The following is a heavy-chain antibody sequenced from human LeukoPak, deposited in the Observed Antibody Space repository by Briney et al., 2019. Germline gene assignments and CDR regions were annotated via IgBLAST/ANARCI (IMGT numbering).Heavy chain of an antibody. CDR3: ARDSSGWYRSFDY. D-gene: IGHD6-19*01. CDR1: GGSVSGYY. V-gene: IGHV4-59*02. Sequence: SEALSLTCTVSGGSVSGYYWSWIRQPPGKGLEWIGYIYYSGSTNYNPSLKSRVTISLDTSKNHFSLKLSSVTAADTAVYYCARDSSGWYRSFDYWGRGTLVTVS. J-gene: IGHJ4*02. CDR2: IYYSGST.